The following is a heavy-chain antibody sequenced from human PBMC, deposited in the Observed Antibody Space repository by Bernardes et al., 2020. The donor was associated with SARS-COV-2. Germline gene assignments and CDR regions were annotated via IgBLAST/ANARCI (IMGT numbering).Heavy chain of an antibody. CDR2: ILYDGSDK. J-gene: IGHJ3*02. CDR3: QGTLNTSDAFDI. D-gene: IGHD2-2*02. Sequence: GGSLRLSCAASGFIFSNYGMHWVRQAPGKGLEWVAFILYDGSDKYYADSVKGRFTISRDNSKSTLYLQMNSLRAEDTAVYYCQGTLNTSDAFDIWGQGTMVTVSS. CDR1: GFIFSNYG. V-gene: IGHV3-30*02.